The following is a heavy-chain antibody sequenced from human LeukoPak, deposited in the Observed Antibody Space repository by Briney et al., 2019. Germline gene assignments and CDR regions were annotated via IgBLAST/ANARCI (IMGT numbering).Heavy chain of an antibody. D-gene: IGHD2-2*01. CDR1: GFTFSDYY. V-gene: IGHV3-11*04. CDR3: ARDSDVVPAYYFDY. Sequence: KPGGSLRLSCAASGFTFSDYYMSWIRQAPGKGLEWVSYISSSGSTIYYADSVKGRFTISRDNAKNSLYLQMDSLRAEDTVVYYCARDSDVVPAYYFDYWGQGTLVTVSS. CDR2: ISSSGSTI. J-gene: IGHJ4*02.